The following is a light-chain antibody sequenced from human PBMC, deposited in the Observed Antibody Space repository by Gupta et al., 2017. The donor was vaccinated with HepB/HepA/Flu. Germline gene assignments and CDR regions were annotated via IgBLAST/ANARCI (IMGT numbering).Light chain of an antibody. CDR2: DGS. J-gene: IGLJ1*01. CDR1: SNDIGSNKY. V-gene: IGLV2-14*03. CDR3: SSYGTADI. Sequence: SAPPQPASVSVPPGQSITNSSTGTSNDIGSNKYDSWYQQFPGRAPKLMINDGSNRPSGVSYRFSASKSGNTASLTIPGLQAADEADYYFSSYGTADIFGTGTRVIVL.